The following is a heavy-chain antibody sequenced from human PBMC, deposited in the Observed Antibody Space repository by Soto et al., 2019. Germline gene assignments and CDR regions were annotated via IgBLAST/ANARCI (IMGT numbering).Heavy chain of an antibody. D-gene: IGHD4-17*01. V-gene: IGHV4-31*03. CDR2: IYYSGST. CDR3: ARSSQSTVTIFDY. Sequence: SETLSLTCTVSGGSISSGGYYWSWIRQHPGKGLEWIGYIYYSGSTYYNPSLKSRVTISVDTSKNQFSLKLSSVTAADTAVYYCARSSQSTVTIFDYWGQGTLVTVYS. J-gene: IGHJ4*02. CDR1: GGSISSGGYY.